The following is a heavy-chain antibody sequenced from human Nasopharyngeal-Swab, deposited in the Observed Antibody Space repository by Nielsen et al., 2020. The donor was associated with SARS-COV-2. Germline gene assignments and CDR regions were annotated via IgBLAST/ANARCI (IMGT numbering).Heavy chain of an antibody. J-gene: IGHJ6*02. CDR2: IYYSGST. V-gene: IGHV4-39*01. D-gene: IGHD3-10*01. CDR1: GGSISSSSYY. CDR3: ASGSGSYYKGPGV. Sequence: SETLSLTCTVSGGSISSSSYYWGWLRQTPGKGLEGIGSIYYSGSTYYNPSLKSRVTISVDTSKNPFSLKLSSVTAAATAVYYCASGSGSYYKGPGVWGQGTTVTVSS.